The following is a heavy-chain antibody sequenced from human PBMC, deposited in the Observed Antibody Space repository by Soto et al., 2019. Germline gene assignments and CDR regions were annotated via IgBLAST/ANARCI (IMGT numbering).Heavy chain of an antibody. CDR2: IYYSGST. Sequence: SETLSLTCTVSGGSISSYYWSWIRQPPGKGLEWIGYIYYSGSTNYNPPLKSRVTISVDTSKNQFSLKLSSVTAADTAVYYCARVYCSGGSCYWGYFDYWGQGTLVTVSS. J-gene: IGHJ4*02. CDR1: GGSISSYY. V-gene: IGHV4-59*01. CDR3: ARVYCSGGSCYWGYFDY. D-gene: IGHD2-15*01.